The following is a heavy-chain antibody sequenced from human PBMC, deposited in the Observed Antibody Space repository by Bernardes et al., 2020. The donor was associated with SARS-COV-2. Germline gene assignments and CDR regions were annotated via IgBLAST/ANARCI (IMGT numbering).Heavy chain of an antibody. CDR1: GFTFRSYD. Sequence: GGTLKLSCASSGFTFRSYDMHWVRRATGKGLEWVSAIGTAGDPYYPGSVKGRFTISRENAKNSLYLQMNSLRAGDTAVYYCARGGKSSMVRGVISNWFDPWGQGTLVTVSS. D-gene: IGHD3-10*01. J-gene: IGHJ5*02. CDR2: IGTAGDP. V-gene: IGHV3-13*05. CDR3: ARGGKSSMVRGVISNWFDP.